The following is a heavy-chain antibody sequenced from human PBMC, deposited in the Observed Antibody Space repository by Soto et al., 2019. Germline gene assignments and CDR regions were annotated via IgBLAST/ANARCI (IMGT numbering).Heavy chain of an antibody. CDR3: ARLEDSGRYYFDY. CDR1: GGTFGRYA. Sequence: ASVKVSCKASGGTFGRYAISWVRRAPGQSLEWMGQINAGFGATDLAQMFQGRVTITADKSTTTAYMELSSLRSDDTAVYYCARLEDSGRYYFDYWCQGTLVPVSS. D-gene: IGHD6-19*01. V-gene: IGHV1-69*06. J-gene: IGHJ4*02. CDR2: INAGFGAT.